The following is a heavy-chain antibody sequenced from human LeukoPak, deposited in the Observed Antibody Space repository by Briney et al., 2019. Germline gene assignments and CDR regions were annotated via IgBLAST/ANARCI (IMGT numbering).Heavy chain of an antibody. D-gene: IGHD5-24*01. Sequence: GGSLRLSCAASGFTFSSYAMHWVRQAPGKGLEWVALIWSDGSQKFYADSVKGQFTISRDNSKNTLYLQMNSLRAEDRAVYYCAKGRWLVDYWGQGTLVTVSS. J-gene: IGHJ4*02. CDR1: GFTFSSYA. V-gene: IGHV3-30*04. CDR3: AKGRWLVDY. CDR2: IWSDGSQK.